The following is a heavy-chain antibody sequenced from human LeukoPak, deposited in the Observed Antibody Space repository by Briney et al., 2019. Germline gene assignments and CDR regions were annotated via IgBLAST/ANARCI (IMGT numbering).Heavy chain of an antibody. CDR3: ARERWDGCSGGSCYGMDV. J-gene: IGHJ6*02. Sequence: PGGSLRLSCAASGFTFSSYDMHWVRQATGKGLEWVSAIGTAGDTYYPGSVKGRFTISRENAKNSLYLQMNSLRAGDTAVYYCARERWDGCSGGSCYGMDVWGQGTTVTVSS. D-gene: IGHD2-15*01. CDR1: GFTFSSYD. V-gene: IGHV3-13*01. CDR2: IGTAGDT.